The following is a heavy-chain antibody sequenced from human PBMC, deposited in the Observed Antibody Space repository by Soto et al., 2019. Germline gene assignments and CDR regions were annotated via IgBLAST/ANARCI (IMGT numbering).Heavy chain of an antibody. J-gene: IGHJ4*02. CDR3: ASWGHIVPVSPTDFDH. D-gene: IGHD2-21*01. CDR2: ARNKVSGYTT. Sequence: GGSLRLSCAASGFIFSDHYMDWVRQAPGKGLEWVGRARNKVSGYTTAYAASVKGRFTISRDDSKNSLFLQMNSLKTEDTAMYYCASWGHIVPVSPTDFDHWGEGTLVTVSS. CDR1: GFIFSDHY. V-gene: IGHV3-72*01.